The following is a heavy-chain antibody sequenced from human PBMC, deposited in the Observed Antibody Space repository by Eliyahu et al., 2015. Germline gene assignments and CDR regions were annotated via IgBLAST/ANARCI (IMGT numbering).Heavy chain of an antibody. J-gene: IGHJ4*02. CDR2: ISSNSGSV. CDR1: GFTFDDKX. Sequence: EVQLXESGGGLVQPGRSLRXSXXXSGFTFDDKXMHWVRQAPGKGLEWVSGISSNSGSVGYADSVKGRFTISRDNAKNFLYLHINSVRAEDTAFYYCVRDYCGAGSCFLDHWGQGTLVTVSS. D-gene: IGHD2-15*01. V-gene: IGHV3-9*01. CDR3: VRDYCGAGSCFLDH.